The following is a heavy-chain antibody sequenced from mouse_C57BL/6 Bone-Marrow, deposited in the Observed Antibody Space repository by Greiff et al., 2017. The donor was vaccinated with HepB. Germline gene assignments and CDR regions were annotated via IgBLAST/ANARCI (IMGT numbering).Heavy chain of an antibody. J-gene: IGHJ2*01. CDR1: GYTFTSYT. V-gene: IGHV1-4*01. Sequence: QVQLKQSGAELARPGASVKMSCKASGYTFTSYTMHWVKQRPGQGLEWIGYINPSSGYTKYNQKFKDKATLTADKSSSTAYMQLSSLTSEDSAVYYCARRAITTVFDYWGQGTTLTVSS. CDR3: ARRAITTVFDY. D-gene: IGHD1-1*01. CDR2: INPSSGYT.